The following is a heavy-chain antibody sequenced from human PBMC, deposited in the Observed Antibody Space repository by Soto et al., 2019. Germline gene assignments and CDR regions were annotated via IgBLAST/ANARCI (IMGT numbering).Heavy chain of an antibody. CDR2: IYYSGST. V-gene: IGHV4-31*03. CDR3: ARDRITMVRGVIIPYYYGMDV. D-gene: IGHD3-10*01. CDR1: GGSISSGGYY. Sequence: PSETLSLTCTVSGGSISSGGYYWSWIRQHPGKGLEWIGHIYYSGSTYYNPSLKSRVTISVDTSKNQFSLKLSSVTAADTAVYYCARDRITMVRGVIIPYYYGMDVWGQGTTVTVSS. J-gene: IGHJ6*02.